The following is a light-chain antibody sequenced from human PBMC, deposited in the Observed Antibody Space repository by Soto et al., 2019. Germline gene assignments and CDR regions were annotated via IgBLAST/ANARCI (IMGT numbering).Light chain of an antibody. CDR3: QQRF. V-gene: IGKV3-11*01. Sequence: EVVLTQSPGTLSLSPGERATLSCRASQNVSGYVAWYQQKPGQSPRLLIYDASKRATGIPARFSGSGSGADFTLTISSLEPEDFAFYYCQQRFFGPGTKVDIK. CDR1: QNVSGY. J-gene: IGKJ3*01. CDR2: DAS.